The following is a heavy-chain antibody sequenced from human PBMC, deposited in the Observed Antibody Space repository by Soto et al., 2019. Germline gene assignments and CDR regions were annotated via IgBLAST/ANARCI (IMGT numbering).Heavy chain of an antibody. CDR2: IYYSGST. Sequence: SETLSLTCPVSGGSISNSSYYWGWIRRPPGKGLEWIGTIYYSGSTYYNPSLKSRLTISVDTSKNQFSLKLSSVTAADTALYCARLAAGTHLFDYWGQGTLVTVSS. J-gene: IGHJ4*02. D-gene: IGHD6-13*01. V-gene: IGHV4-39*01. CDR1: GGSISNSSYY. CDR3: ARLAAGTHLFDY.